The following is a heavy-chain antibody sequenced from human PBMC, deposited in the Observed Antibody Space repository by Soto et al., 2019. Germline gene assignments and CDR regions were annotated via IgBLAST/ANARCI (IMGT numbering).Heavy chain of an antibody. CDR1: GFSLSSSGVG. J-gene: IGHJ3*02. CDR3: ADHSLLWFGELLRHDAFDI. Sequence: SGPTLVNPPQTLTLTCTFSGFSLSSSGVGVGWIRQPPGKALEWLALIYWDDDKRYSPSLKSRLTITKDTSKNQVVLTMTNMDPVDTATYYCADHSLLWFGELLRHDAFDIWGQGTMVTVSS. D-gene: IGHD3-10*01. CDR2: IYWDDDK. V-gene: IGHV2-5*02.